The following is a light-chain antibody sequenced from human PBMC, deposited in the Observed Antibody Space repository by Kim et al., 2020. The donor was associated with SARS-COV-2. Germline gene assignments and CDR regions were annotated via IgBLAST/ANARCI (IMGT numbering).Light chain of an antibody. CDR3: QQYDSSPIT. Sequence: PGERATLSCRASQSVGRNYLAWYQHKPGQAPRLLIYGASSRATGIPDRFSGSGSETDFTLTISRMEPEDFAVYFCQQYDSSPITFGQGTKVDIK. CDR1: QSVGRNY. V-gene: IGKV3-20*01. J-gene: IGKJ1*01. CDR2: GAS.